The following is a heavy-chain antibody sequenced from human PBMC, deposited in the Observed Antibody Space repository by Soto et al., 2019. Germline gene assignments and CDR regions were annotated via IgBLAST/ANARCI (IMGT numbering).Heavy chain of an antibody. V-gene: IGHV4-61*03. CDR2: ITYSGDT. D-gene: IGHD3-3*01. CDR3: ARYHNFWSGYYADY. Sequence: SETLSLTCSVSGDSLSSGGYYWTWIRQPPGKGLEWIGCITYSGDTHYNPSLRSRVFISGDTSKNHFSLKVNSVTAADTAVYYRARYHNFWSGYYADYWGQGTLVTVSS. CDR1: GDSLSSGGYY. J-gene: IGHJ4*02.